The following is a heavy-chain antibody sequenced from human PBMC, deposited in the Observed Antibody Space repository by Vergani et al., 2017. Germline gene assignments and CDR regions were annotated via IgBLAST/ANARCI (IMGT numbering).Heavy chain of an antibody. D-gene: IGHD3-3*01. Sequence: QVQLQQWGAGLLKPSETLSLTCAVYGGSFSGYYWSWIRQPPGKGLEWIGEINHSGSTNYNPSLKSRVTISVDTSKNQFSLKLSSVTAADTAAYYCARSYYDFWSGDDYYYYMDVWGKGTTVTVSS. CDR1: GGSFSGYY. V-gene: IGHV4-34*01. CDR2: INHSGST. J-gene: IGHJ6*03. CDR3: ARSYYDFWSGDDYYYYMDV.